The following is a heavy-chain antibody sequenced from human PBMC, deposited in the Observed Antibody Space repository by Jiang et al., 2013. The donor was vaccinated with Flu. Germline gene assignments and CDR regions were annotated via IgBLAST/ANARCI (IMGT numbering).Heavy chain of an antibody. Sequence: GLEWMGSSILVTLIPDTARPSQGQVTISADKSISTAYLQWSSLKASDTAMYYCARLGYSRDYWGQGTLVTVSS. CDR3: ARLGYSRDY. CDR2: SILVTLIP. J-gene: IGHJ4*02. D-gene: IGHD6-13*01. V-gene: IGHV5-51*01.